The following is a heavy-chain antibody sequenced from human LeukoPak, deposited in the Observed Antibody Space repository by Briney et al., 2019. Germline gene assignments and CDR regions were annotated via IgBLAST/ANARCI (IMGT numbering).Heavy chain of an antibody. J-gene: IGHJ5*02. D-gene: IGHD3-10*01. V-gene: IGHV4-30-4*08. Sequence: SETLSLTCTVSGGSISSGGYYWSWIRQHPGKGLEWIGYIYYSGSTYYNPSLKSRVTISVDTSKNQFSLKLSSVTAADTAVYYCARDLVRGQKWFDPWGQGTLVTVSS. CDR2: IYYSGST. CDR3: ARDLVRGQKWFDP. CDR1: GGSISSGGYY.